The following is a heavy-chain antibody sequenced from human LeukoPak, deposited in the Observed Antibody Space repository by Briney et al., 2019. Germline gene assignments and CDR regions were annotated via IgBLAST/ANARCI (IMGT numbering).Heavy chain of an antibody. CDR3: AAESGFGSGSFLDY. Sequence: SETLSLTCSVSGASISSYYWSWVRQPPGKGLEWIGYIYYSGSTNYNPSLSGRVTVSIDTSKNQFSLKLSSVTAADTAVYFCAAESGFGSGSFLDYWGQGTLVTVSS. J-gene: IGHJ4*02. D-gene: IGHD3-10*01. V-gene: IGHV4-59*01. CDR2: IYYSGST. CDR1: GASISSYY.